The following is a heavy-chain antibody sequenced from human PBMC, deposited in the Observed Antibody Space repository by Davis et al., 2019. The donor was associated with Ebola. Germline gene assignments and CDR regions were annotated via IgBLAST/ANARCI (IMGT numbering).Heavy chain of an antibody. Sequence: PGGSLRLSCAASGFTFSSYWMHWVRQAPGTGLEWVSRINSDGTITNYADSVKDRFTISRDNAKNTLYLQMSGLRAEDTALYYCARVATDWFDPWGQGTRVTVSS. CDR1: GFTFSSYW. V-gene: IGHV3-74*01. J-gene: IGHJ5*02. CDR2: INSDGTIT. CDR3: ARVATDWFDP.